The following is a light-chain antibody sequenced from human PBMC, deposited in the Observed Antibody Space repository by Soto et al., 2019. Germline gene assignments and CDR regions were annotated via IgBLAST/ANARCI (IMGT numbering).Light chain of an antibody. CDR3: QPYDSSLSGSYV. CDR1: SSNIGAGYD. Sequence: QSALTQPPSVSGAPGQRVTISCTGSSSNIGAGYDVHWYQQLPGTAPKLLIYGNSNRPSGVPDRFSGSKSGTSASLAITGLQAEDEADYHCQPYDSSLSGSYVFGTGTKLTVL. CDR2: GNS. V-gene: IGLV1-40*01. J-gene: IGLJ1*01.